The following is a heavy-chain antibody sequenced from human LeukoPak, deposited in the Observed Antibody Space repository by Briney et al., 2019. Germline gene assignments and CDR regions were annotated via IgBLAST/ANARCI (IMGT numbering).Heavy chain of an antibody. Sequence: GGSLRLSCAASGFTFSNYWMAWVRQAPGKGLEWVSYITRSSSAKFYADSVKGRFTISRDNAENLLYLQMNSLRAEDTAVYYCTRDQEGSDYWGQGTLVTVSS. J-gene: IGHJ4*02. CDR1: GFTFSNYW. CDR3: TRDQEGSDY. CDR2: ITRSSSAK. V-gene: IGHV3-48*01.